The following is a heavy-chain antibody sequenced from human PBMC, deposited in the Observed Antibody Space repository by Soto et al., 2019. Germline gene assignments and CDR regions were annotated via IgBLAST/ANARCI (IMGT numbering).Heavy chain of an antibody. J-gene: IGHJ4*02. V-gene: IGHV4-39*01. CDR1: GGSISSSSYY. CDR2: IYYSGST. D-gene: IGHD1-26*01. CDR3: ARGGYDY. Sequence: QLQLQESGPGLVKPSETLSLTCTVSGGSISSSSYYWGWIRQPPGKGLECIGTIYYSGSTYYNPALKGRVTISVDTSKNQFSLRLSSVTAADPAVYYCARGGYDYWGQGTLVTVSS.